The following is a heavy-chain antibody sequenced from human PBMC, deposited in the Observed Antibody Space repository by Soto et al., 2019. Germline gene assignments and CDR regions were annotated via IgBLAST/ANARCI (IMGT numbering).Heavy chain of an antibody. CDR2: IYPGDSDT. Sequence: GESLKISCKGSGYQFTAYWIGWVRQMAGKGLEWIGIIYPGDSDTRYSPSFQGQVTISADKSTTTAYLQWSSLKASDTAMYYCARQSRSGCGFCLFLCLCYWGLGTKVTVAS. J-gene: IGHJ4*02. V-gene: IGHV5-51*01. CDR3: ARQSRSGCGFCLFLCLCY. CDR1: GYQFTAYW. D-gene: IGHD2-8*02.